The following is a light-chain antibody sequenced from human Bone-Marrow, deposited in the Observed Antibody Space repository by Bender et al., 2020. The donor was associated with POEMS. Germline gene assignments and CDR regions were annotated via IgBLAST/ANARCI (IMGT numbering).Light chain of an antibody. V-gene: IGLV2-14*03. CDR3: CSYAGYYTPFV. CDR2: DVS. J-gene: IGLJ1*01. Sequence: QSALTQPASVSGSPGQSITISCTGTSSDVGGYNYVSWYRQYPDKAPELIIYDVSHLPAVISDRFSGSKSGDTASLTISGLQPEDEADYYCCSYAGYYTPFVFGTGTKVTV. CDR1: SSDVGGYNY.